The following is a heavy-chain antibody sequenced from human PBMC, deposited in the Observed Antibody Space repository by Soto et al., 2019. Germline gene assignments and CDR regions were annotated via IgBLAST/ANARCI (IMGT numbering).Heavy chain of an antibody. CDR3: AKDSSITAAGSGGWFDP. CDR1: GFDFNTYG. Sequence: QVQLVQSGGGVVQPGRSLRLSCAASGFDFNTYGLHWVRQAPGKGLEWVAGISFDGGNQYYADSVKGRFTISRDKSNNTLLLKMNSLGAEDTATYYCAKDSSITAAGSGGWFDPWGQGTLVIVSS. J-gene: IGHJ5*02. D-gene: IGHD6-13*01. CDR2: ISFDGGNQ. V-gene: IGHV3-30*18.